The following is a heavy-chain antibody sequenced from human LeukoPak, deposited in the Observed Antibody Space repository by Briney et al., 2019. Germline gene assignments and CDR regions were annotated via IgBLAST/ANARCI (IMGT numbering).Heavy chain of an antibody. CDR2: ISYDGSNK. V-gene: IGHV3-30-3*01. CDR1: GFTFSSYA. CDR3: ARAFDYTVTTQEAQIDI. J-gene: IGHJ3*02. D-gene: IGHD4-17*01. Sequence: PGGSLRLSCAASGFTFSSYAMHWVRQAPGKGLEWVAVISYDGSNKYYADSVKGRFPISRDNSKNTLYLQMNSLRAEDTAVYYCARAFDYTVTTQEAQIDIWGQGTMVTVSS.